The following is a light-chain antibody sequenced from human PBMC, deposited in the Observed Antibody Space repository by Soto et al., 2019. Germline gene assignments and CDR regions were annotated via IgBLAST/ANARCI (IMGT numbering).Light chain of an antibody. J-gene: IGKJ5*01. CDR1: QSVSSSY. CDR2: GAS. V-gene: IGKV3-20*01. Sequence: EIVMTQSPAILSVSPGDRATLSCRASQSVSSSYLAWYQQKPGQAPRLLIYGASSRATGIPDRFSGSGSGTDFTLTISRLEPEDFAVYYCQQYGSSFGQGTRLEIK. CDR3: QQYGSS.